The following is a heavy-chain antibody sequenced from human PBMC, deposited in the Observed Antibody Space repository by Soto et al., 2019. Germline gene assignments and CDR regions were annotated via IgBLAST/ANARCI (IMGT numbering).Heavy chain of an antibody. D-gene: IGHD4-17*01. Sequence: QLQLQESGSGLVKPSQTLSLTCAVSGGSISSGGYSWSWIRQPPGKGLEWIGYIYHSGSTYYNPSLKPRVTISVDRPKNQFSRKLSSVTAADTAVYYCARAHYGDYGYGMDVWGHGTTVTVSS. J-gene: IGHJ6*02. CDR2: IYHSGST. V-gene: IGHV4-30-2*01. CDR1: GGSISSGGYS. CDR3: ARAHYGDYGYGMDV.